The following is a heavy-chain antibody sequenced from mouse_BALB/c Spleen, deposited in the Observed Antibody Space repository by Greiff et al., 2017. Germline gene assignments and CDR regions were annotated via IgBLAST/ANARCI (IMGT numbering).Heavy chain of an antibody. CDR2: INSNGGST. CDR3: ARDGGTEAWFAY. CDR1: GFTFSSYG. D-gene: IGHD3-3*01. J-gene: IGHJ3*01. Sequence: EVQLVESGGGLVQPGGSLKLSCAASGFTFSSYGMSWVRQTPDKRLELVATINSNGGSTYYPDSVKGRFTISRDNAKNTLYLQMSSLKSEDTAMYYCARDGGTEAWFAYWGQGTLVTVSA. V-gene: IGHV5-6-3*01.